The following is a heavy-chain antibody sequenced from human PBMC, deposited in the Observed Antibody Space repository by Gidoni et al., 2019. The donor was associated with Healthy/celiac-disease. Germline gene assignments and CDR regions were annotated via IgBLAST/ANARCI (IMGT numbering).Heavy chain of an antibody. D-gene: IGHD2-2*01. Sequence: QVQLVESGGGVVQPGRSLRLSCAASGFTFSSYGMHWVRQAPGKGLAWVAVILYDGSNKSYSDSLHGRFTISIDNSKTTLYLQMNSLRAEDTAVSYCAIEGCSSTSCYRSFDYCGQGTLVTVSS. J-gene: IGHJ4*02. CDR1: GFTFSSYG. CDR3: AIEGCSSTSCYRSFDY. CDR2: ILYDGSNK. V-gene: IGHV3-33*01.